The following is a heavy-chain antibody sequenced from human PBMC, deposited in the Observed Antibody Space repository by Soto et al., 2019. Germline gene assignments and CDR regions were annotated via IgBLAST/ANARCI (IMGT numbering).Heavy chain of an antibody. Sequence: SETLSLTCTVSGGSISSGDYYWSWIRQPPGRGLEWIGYIYYSGSTYYNPSLKSRVTISVDTSKNQFSLKLSSVTAADTAVYYCARDQDDGPYNYIDYWGPGTLVTVSS. J-gene: IGHJ4*02. CDR3: ARDQDDGPYNYIDY. CDR1: GGSISSGDYY. CDR2: IYYSGST. D-gene: IGHD2-15*01. V-gene: IGHV4-30-4*01.